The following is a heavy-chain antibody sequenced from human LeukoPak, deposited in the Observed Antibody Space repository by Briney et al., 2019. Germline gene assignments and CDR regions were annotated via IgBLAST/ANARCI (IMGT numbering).Heavy chain of an antibody. V-gene: IGHV3-9*01. Sequence: GRSLRLSCAASGFTFDDYAMHWVRQAPGKGLEWVSGISWNSGSIGYADSVKGRFTISRDNAKNSLYLQMNSLRAEDTALYYCAKDIHDFWSGHPYYYYGMDVWGQGTTVTVSS. CDR3: AKDIHDFWSGHPYYYYGMDV. J-gene: IGHJ6*02. CDR1: GFTFDDYA. D-gene: IGHD3-3*01. CDR2: ISWNSGSI.